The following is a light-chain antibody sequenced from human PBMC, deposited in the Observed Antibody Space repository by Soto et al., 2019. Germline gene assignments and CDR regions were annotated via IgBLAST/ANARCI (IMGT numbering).Light chain of an antibody. V-gene: IGLV4-69*01. Sequence: QPVLTQSPSASASLGASVKLTCTPSSGHSSYAIAWHQQPEKGPRYLMKLNSDGSHSKGDGIPDRFSGSSSGAERYLTISSLQSEDEADYYCQTWGTGIRVFGGGTKLTVL. CDR3: QTWGTGIRV. CDR2: LNSDGSH. CDR1: SGHSSYA. J-gene: IGLJ2*01.